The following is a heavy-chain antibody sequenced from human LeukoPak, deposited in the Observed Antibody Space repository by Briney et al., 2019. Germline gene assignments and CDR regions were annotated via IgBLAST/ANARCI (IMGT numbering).Heavy chain of an antibody. D-gene: IGHD3-16*01. CDR3: ARDSRFMITFGSFPRYYYGMDV. CDR2: IIPILGIA. Sequence: GASVKVSCKASGGTFSSYAISWVRQAPGQGLEWMGRIIPILGIANYAQKFQGRVTITADESTSTAYMELSSLRAEDTAVYYCARDSRFMITFGSFPRYYYGMDVWGQGTTVTVSS. CDR1: GGTFSSYA. J-gene: IGHJ6*02. V-gene: IGHV1-69*04.